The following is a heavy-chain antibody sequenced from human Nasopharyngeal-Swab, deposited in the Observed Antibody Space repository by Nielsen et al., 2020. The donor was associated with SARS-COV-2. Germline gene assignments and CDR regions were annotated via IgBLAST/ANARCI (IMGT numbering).Heavy chain of an antibody. V-gene: IGHV1-18*01. J-gene: IGHJ6*02. D-gene: IGHD3-3*01. CDR1: GYTFTSYG. CDR2: ISAYNGNT. CDR3: ARDLRITIFGVVTSYYYYYGMDV. Sequence: ASVKVSCKASGYTFTSYGISWVRQAPGQGLVWMGWISAYNGNTNYAQKFQGRVTMTTDTSTSTAYMELRSLRSDDTAVYYCARDLRITIFGVVTSYYYYYGMDVWGQGTTVTVSS.